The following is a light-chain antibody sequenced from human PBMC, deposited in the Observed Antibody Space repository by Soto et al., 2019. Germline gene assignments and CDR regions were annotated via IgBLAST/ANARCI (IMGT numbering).Light chain of an antibody. V-gene: IGKV1-13*02. CDR1: QGISSA. CDR3: QQFNSYPFT. Sequence: AIQLTQSPSSLSASVGDRVTITCRASQGISSALAWYQQKPGKAPKLLIYDSSSLESGVPSRFSGSGSGTDFTLTISSLQPEAFATYYCQQFNSYPFTFGPGTKVDIK. CDR2: DSS. J-gene: IGKJ3*01.